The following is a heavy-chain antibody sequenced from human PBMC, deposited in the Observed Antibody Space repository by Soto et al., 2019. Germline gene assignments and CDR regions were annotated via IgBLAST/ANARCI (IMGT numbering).Heavy chain of an antibody. CDR2: INAGNGNT. D-gene: IGHD3-9*01. CDR3: TKADILTGCFDY. CDR1: GYTFTSYA. V-gene: IGHV1-3*01. Sequence: QIQLVQSGAEVKKPGASVKVSCKASGYTFTSYAMHWVRQAPGQRLEWMGWINAGNGNTKYSQKYQGRVTFTRDTAASTAYMELSGRRSEDTALYYCTKADILTGCFDYWGQGTLVTVSS. J-gene: IGHJ4*02.